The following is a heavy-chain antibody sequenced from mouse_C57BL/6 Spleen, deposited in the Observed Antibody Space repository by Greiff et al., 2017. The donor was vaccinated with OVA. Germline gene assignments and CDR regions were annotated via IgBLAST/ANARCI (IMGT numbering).Heavy chain of an antibody. V-gene: IGHV1-7*01. CDR1: GYTFTSYW. Sequence: VKLMESGAELAKPGASVKLSCKASGYTFTSYWMHWVKQRPGQGLEWIGYINPSSGYTKYNQTFKDKATLTADKSSSTAYMQLSSLTYEDSAVYYCAKITTVYYAMDYWGQGTSVTVSS. J-gene: IGHJ4*01. CDR2: INPSSGYT. D-gene: IGHD1-1*01. CDR3: AKITTVYYAMDY.